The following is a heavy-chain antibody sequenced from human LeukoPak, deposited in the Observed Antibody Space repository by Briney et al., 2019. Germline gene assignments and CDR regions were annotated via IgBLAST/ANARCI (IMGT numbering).Heavy chain of an antibody. CDR2: IFYSGST. J-gene: IGHJ4*02. Sequence: KPSETLSLTCTVSGGSISSSSYYWGWIRQPPGKGLEWIGNIFYSGSTYYNPSLKSRVTISVDTSKNQFSLKLSSVTAADTAVYYCASPRADYDSSGYHTGEVFDYWGQGTLVTVSS. D-gene: IGHD3-22*01. CDR3: ASPRADYDSSGYHTGEVFDY. V-gene: IGHV4-39*01. CDR1: GGSISSSSYY.